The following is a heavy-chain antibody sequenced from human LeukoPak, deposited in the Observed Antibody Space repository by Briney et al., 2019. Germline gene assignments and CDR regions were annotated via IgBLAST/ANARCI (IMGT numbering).Heavy chain of an antibody. CDR3: ARGPAISRGTGYFDY. D-gene: IGHD3-10*01. CDR1: GASISSYS. V-gene: IGHV4-59*01. Sequence: SGSLSLTWPVSGASISSYSWSWDRQPPGEGLEWVGYILYSGRTTYNPSPKSGATISVDTSKNQFSLKLSSVTAADTAVYYCARGPAISRGTGYFDYWGQGTLVTVSS. CDR2: ILYSGRT. J-gene: IGHJ4*02.